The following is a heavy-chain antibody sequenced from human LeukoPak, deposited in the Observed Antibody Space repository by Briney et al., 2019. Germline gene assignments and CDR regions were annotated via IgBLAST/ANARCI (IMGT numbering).Heavy chain of an antibody. CDR1: GFTFSSYS. CDR3: AREGYYDSSVDY. Sequence: PGGSLRLSCAASGFTFSSYSMNWVRQAPGKGLEWVSSISSSSSCIYYADSVKGRFTISRDNAKNSLYLQMNSLRAEDTAVYYCAREGYYDSSVDYWGQGTLVTVSS. J-gene: IGHJ4*02. D-gene: IGHD3-22*01. CDR2: ISSSSSCI. V-gene: IGHV3-21*01.